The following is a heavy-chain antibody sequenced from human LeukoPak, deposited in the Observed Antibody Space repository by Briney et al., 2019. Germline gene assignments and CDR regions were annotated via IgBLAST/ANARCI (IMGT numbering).Heavy chain of an antibody. V-gene: IGHV3-74*01. CDR2: INTDGSST. CDR1: GFTFSSYW. D-gene: IGHD1/OR15-1a*01. Sequence: GGSLRLSCAASGFTFSSYWMSWVRQAPGKGLEWVSRINTDGSSTSYADSVKGRFTISRDNAKNTLYLQMNSLRAEDTAVYFCARDSSVANNYYFDYWGQGTLVTVSS. CDR3: ARDSSVANNYYFDY. J-gene: IGHJ4*02.